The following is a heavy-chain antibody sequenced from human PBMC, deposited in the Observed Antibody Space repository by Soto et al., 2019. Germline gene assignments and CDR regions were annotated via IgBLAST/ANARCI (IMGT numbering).Heavy chain of an antibody. D-gene: IGHD5-12*01. CDR1: GGTFNNYP. J-gene: IGHJ6*02. CDR2: SIPTFGTA. CDR3: ARGRGYSGDDHYYYFDMDV. V-gene: IGHV1-69*13. Sequence: SVKVSCKASGGTFNNYPITWVRQAPGEGLEWMGGSIPTFGTANYAQKFQGRVTISVDGSTSTAYMELSSLRAEDTAVYYCARGRGYSGDDHYYYFDMDVWGQGTTVTVSS.